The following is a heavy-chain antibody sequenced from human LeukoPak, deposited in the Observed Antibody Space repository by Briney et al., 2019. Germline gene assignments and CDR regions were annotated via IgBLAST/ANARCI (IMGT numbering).Heavy chain of an antibody. CDR1: GGTFSSYT. J-gene: IGHJ3*02. Sequence: ASVKVSCKASGGTFSSYTISWVRQAPGQGLEWMGRIIPILGIANYAQKFQGRVTITADKSTSTAYMELSSLRSEDTAVYYCARGRWLQSCSAFNIWGQGTMVTVSS. V-gene: IGHV1-69*02. CDR2: IIPILGIA. D-gene: IGHD5-24*01. CDR3: ARGRWLQSCSAFNI.